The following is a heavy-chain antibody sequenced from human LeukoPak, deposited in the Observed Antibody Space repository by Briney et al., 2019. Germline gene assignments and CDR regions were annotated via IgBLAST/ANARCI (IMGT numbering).Heavy chain of an antibody. Sequence: PSETLSLTCTVSGGSISSYYWSWIRQPPGKGLEWIGYIYYSGSTNYNPSLKSRVTISVDTSKNQFSLKLSSVTAADTAVYYCARDRVIIGTTTSYYGMAVWGQGTTVTVSS. CDR3: ARDRVIIGTTTSYYGMAV. CDR2: IYYSGST. CDR1: GGSISSYY. J-gene: IGHJ6*02. D-gene: IGHD1-7*01. V-gene: IGHV4-59*01.